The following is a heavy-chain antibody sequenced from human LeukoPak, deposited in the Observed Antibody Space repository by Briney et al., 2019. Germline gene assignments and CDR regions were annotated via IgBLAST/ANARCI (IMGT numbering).Heavy chain of an antibody. CDR2: IKEDGSEK. J-gene: IGHJ4*02. V-gene: IGHV3-7*01. CDR3: ARDSFETDIDY. D-gene: IGHD1-14*01. CDR1: EFTFSSYW. Sequence: PGGSLRLPCAVSEFTFSSYWMSWVRQAPGKGLEWVGNIKEDGSEKYYVDSVKGRFTISRDNAKNSLYLQMNSLRAEDTAVYYCARDSFETDIDYWGQGTLVTVSS.